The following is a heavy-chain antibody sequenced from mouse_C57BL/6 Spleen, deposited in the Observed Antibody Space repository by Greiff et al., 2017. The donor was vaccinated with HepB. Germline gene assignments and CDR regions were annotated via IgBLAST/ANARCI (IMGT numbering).Heavy chain of an antibody. CDR3: ARGGPLAY. J-gene: IGHJ3*01. CDR2: ISYDGSN. CDR1: GYSITSGYY. Sequence: EVQLQQSGPGLVKPSQSLSLTCSVTGYSITSGYYWNWIRQFPGNKLEWMGYISYDGSNNYNPSLKNRISITRDTSKNQFFLKLNSVTTEDTATYYCARGGPLAYWGQGTLVTVSA. V-gene: IGHV3-6*01.